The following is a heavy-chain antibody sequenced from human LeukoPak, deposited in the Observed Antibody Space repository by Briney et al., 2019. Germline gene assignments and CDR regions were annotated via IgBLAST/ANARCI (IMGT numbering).Heavy chain of an antibody. Sequence: PGGSLRLSCAASGFPFSAFYMSWVRQAPGKGLEWLSYISSGSRYTLYADSVGGRFSVSRDDAQNLLYLHMNSLRPEDTAVYYCAKGAPGSYWGQGTLVTVSS. CDR1: GFPFSAFY. J-gene: IGHJ4*02. CDR3: AKGAPGSY. CDR2: ISSGSRYT. D-gene: IGHD3-10*01. V-gene: IGHV3-11*05.